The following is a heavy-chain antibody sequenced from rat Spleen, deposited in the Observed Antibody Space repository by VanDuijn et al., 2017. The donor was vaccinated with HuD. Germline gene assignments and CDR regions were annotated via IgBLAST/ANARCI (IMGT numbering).Heavy chain of an antibody. CDR2: IWGDGDT. CDR1: GFSLTSYG. D-gene: IGHD1-12*02. Sequence: QVQLKESGPGLVQPSQTLSLTCTVSGFSLTSYGVNWVRQSPGKGLEWMGGIWGDGDTIYNSALKSRLSISRDTSKSQVFLKMNSLQTEDIATYYCARDVANYYGGTYGIMAAWGQGASVTVSS. CDR3: ARDVANYYGGTYGIMAA. V-gene: IGHV2-13*01. J-gene: IGHJ4*01.